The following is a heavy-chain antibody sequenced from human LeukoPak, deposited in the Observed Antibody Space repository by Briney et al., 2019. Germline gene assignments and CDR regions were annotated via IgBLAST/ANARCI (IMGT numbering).Heavy chain of an antibody. CDR3: VKSHNSGDYSYFDY. D-gene: IGHD3-22*01. CDR1: GFTFDDYS. V-gene: IGHV3-43*02. J-gene: IGHJ4*02. Sequence: GGSLRLSCAASGFTFDDYSIHWVRHGPGKGLEWVSLISGNGGRTYYADSVKGRFSISRDRTRNSLYLQMNSLRTEDTALYYCVKSHNSGDYSYFDYWGRGALVTVSS. CDR2: ISGNGGRT.